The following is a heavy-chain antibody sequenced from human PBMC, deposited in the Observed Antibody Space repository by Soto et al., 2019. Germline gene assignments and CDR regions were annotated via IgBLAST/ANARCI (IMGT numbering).Heavy chain of an antibody. D-gene: IGHD3-10*01. J-gene: IGHJ5*02. Sequence: PVGSLRLSCAASGFPFSSYAMIWVRQAPGKGLEWVSAISGSGGSTYYADSVKGRFTISRDNSKNTLYLQMNSLRAEDTAVYYCAKDREYYGSGSYLLPQFDPWGQGTLVTVSS. V-gene: IGHV3-23*01. CDR2: ISGSGGST. CDR3: AKDREYYGSGSYLLPQFDP. CDR1: GFPFSSYA.